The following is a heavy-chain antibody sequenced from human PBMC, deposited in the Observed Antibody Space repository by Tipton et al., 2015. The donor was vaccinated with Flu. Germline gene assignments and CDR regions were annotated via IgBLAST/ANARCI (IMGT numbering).Heavy chain of an antibody. J-gene: IGHJ4*02. CDR2: IDPNTGDT. CDR3: ARGRRAVDY. D-gene: IGHD5-24*01. CDR1: GYTFTDYY. V-gene: IGHV1-2*02. Sequence: QLVQSGAEVEKPGASVKVSCKASGYTFTDYYLHWVRQAPRQGLEWMGWIDPNTGDTNSAQAFQGRVTMTRDTTISTVYMELTSLRSDDTAVYYCARGRRAVDYWGQGTLVTVSS.